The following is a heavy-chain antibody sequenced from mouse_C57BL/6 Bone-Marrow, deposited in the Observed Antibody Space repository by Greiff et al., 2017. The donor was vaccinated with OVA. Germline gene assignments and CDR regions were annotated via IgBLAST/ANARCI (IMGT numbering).Heavy chain of an antibody. V-gene: IGHV1-64*01. CDR3: ARRRRITTVAFDY. CDR1: GYTFTSYW. Sequence: QVQLQQPGAELVKPGASVKLSCKASGYTFTSYWMHWVKQRPGQGLEWIGMIHPNSGSTNYNEKFKSKATLTVDKSSSTAYMQLSSLTSEDAAVYYCARRRRITTVAFDYWGQGTTLTVSS. CDR2: IHPNSGST. D-gene: IGHD1-1*01. J-gene: IGHJ2*01.